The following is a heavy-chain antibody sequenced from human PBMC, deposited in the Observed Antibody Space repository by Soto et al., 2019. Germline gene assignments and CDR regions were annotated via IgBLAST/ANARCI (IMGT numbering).Heavy chain of an antibody. J-gene: IGHJ5*02. CDR1: GGSISSYY. CDR3: AIEHRGVTSNWFDP. CDR2: IYYSGST. V-gene: IGHV4-59*01. D-gene: IGHD2-21*02. Sequence: PSETLSLTCTVSGGSISSYYWSWIRQPPGKGLEWIGYIYYSGSTNYNPSLKSRVTISVDTSKNQFSLKLSSVTAADTAVYYCAIEHRGVTSNWFDPWGQGTLVTVSS.